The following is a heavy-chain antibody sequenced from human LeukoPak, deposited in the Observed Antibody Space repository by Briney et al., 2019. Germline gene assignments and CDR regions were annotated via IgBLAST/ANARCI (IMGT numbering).Heavy chain of an antibody. CDR2: ISANGGET. J-gene: IGHJ4*02. V-gene: IGHV3-23*01. CDR3: AKRYYDFPLDY. CDR1: GFTFSIYA. Sequence: PGGSLRLSCAASGFTFSIYAMKWVRQAPGKGLEWVSSISANGGETHYADSVKGRFTISRDNSKNTLYLQINNPRVEDTAVYYCAKRYYDFPLDYWGQGTLVTVSS. D-gene: IGHD3-3*01.